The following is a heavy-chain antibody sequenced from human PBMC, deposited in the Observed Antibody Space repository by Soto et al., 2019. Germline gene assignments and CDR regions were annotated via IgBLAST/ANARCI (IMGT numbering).Heavy chain of an antibody. D-gene: IGHD3-3*01. Sequence: QITLNESGPTVVRPTETLTLTCRFSGFSLTTSGVGVGWIRQSPGKAPEWLALIYWDDDKRYSASLKSRLTITKDTSKIQVVLTVSDLDPTDTATYYCAHRVLRTVFGLVTTTAIYFDFWGQGTPVAASS. CDR3: AHRVLRTVFGLVTTTAIYFDF. CDR1: GFSLTTSGVG. CDR2: IYWDDDK. J-gene: IGHJ4*02. V-gene: IGHV2-5*02.